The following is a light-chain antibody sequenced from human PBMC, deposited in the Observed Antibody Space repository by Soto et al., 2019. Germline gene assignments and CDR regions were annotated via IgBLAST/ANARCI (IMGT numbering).Light chain of an antibody. Sequence: EIVFNQSPGTLSLSPGERATLSCRASQSVSNNYLAWYQQKPGQAPRLLIYGASNRATGIPDRFSGSGSGTDFTLTISRLEPEDFAVYYCQQYGSSGTFGQGTKVDIK. CDR2: GAS. CDR3: QQYGSSGT. V-gene: IGKV3-20*01. CDR1: QSVSNNY. J-gene: IGKJ1*01.